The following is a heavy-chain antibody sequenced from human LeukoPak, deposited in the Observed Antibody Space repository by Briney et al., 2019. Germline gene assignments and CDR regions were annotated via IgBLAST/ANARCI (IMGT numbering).Heavy chain of an antibody. D-gene: IGHD6-19*01. V-gene: IGHV3-53*01. CDR2: IYSGGGT. CDR3: ARLSNIAVAGTTTVNWYFDL. CDR1: EFTVSSNY. J-gene: IGHJ2*01. Sequence: QAGGSLRLSCAASEFTVSSNYMSWVRQAPGKGLEWVSTIYSGGGTYYADSVKGRFTISRDNSKNTLYLQMNSLRAEDTAVYYCARLSNIAVAGTTTVNWYFDLWGRGTLVTVSS.